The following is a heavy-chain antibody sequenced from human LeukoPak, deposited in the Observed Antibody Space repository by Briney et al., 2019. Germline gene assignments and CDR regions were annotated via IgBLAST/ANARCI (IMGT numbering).Heavy chain of an antibody. V-gene: IGHV6-1*01. CDR2: TFYRSKWYN. J-gene: IGHJ4*02. CDR1: GDTVSSNSAA. CDR3: ARTEEVSGYDTLGFDY. D-gene: IGHD5-12*01. Sequence: SQTLSLTCAVSGDTVSSNSAAWHWIRQSPSRGLEWLARTFYRSKWYNDYAVSVKGRITINPDTSKNQSSLQLSSVTPEDTAVYFCARTEEVSGYDTLGFDYWGQGTLVTVSS.